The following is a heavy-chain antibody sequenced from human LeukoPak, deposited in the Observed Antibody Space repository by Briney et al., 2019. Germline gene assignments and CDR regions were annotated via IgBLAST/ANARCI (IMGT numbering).Heavy chain of an antibody. CDR1: GYTFTSYG. CDR2: ISAYNGNT. CDR3: ARGPADIVATVPVE. J-gene: IGHJ4*02. Sequence: GASVKVSCKASGYTFTSYGISWVRQAPGQGLEWMGWISAYNGNTNYAQKLQGRVTMTTDASTSTAYMELRSLRSDDTAVYYCARGPADIVATVPVEWGQGTLVTVSS. V-gene: IGHV1-18*01. D-gene: IGHD5-12*01.